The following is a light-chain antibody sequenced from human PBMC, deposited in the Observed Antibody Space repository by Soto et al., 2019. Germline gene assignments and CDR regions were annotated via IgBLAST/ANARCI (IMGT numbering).Light chain of an antibody. CDR3: QQFSNNSWT. J-gene: IGKJ1*01. CDR2: KAS. Sequence: DIQMTQSPSTLAASVGDRVTITCRASQSFGTWLAWYQQKPGKAPKLLIYKASSLRSGVPSRFSGSGSGTEFTLTISSLQPDDFATDYCQQFSNNSWTFGQGTNVEIK. V-gene: IGKV1-5*03. CDR1: QSFGTW.